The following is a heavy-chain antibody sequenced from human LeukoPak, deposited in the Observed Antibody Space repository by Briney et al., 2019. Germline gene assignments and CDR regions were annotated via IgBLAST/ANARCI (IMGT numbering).Heavy chain of an antibody. J-gene: IGHJ5*02. D-gene: IGHD3-16*01. Sequence: GALRLSCSASGFIFKDYWMIWVRQAPGKGLEWVANIKQDGSEKYYVDSVKGRFTISRDNAKNSLYLQMNTLRAEDTAMYYCAKDAQPRSRWFDPWGQGTLVTVSS. V-gene: IGHV3-7*03. CDR2: IKQDGSEK. CDR1: GFIFKDYW. CDR3: AKDAQPRSRWFDP.